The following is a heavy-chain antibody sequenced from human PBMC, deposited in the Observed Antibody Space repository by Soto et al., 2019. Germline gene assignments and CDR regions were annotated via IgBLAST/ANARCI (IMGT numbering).Heavy chain of an antibody. CDR3: ARAGDYSFYYMEV. Sequence: QVTLKESGPVLVKPTETLTLTCTVSGFSLTNATLGVSWIRQPPGKALEWLTHIFSTHEISYNTALKSRVTISQDTSKSQVVLTMTNMDPVDTATYYCARAGDYSFYYMEVWGKGTTVIVSS. V-gene: IGHV2-26*01. J-gene: IGHJ6*03. CDR2: IFSTHEI. CDR1: GFSLTNATLG. D-gene: IGHD7-27*01.